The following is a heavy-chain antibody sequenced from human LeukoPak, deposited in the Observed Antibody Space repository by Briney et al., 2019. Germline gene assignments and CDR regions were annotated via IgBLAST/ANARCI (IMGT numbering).Heavy chain of an antibody. CDR1: GGSITSYY. CDR2: IYYSGST. J-gene: IGHJ4*02. D-gene: IGHD5-24*01. Sequence: SVTLSLTCTVSGGSITSYYWSWIRQPPGKGLECIGYIYYSGSTYYNPSLKSRVTISVDTSKNQFSLKLSSVTAADTAVYYCARVRRDGYNSPDYWGQGTLVTVSS. CDR3: ARVRRDGYNSPDY. V-gene: IGHV4-59*01.